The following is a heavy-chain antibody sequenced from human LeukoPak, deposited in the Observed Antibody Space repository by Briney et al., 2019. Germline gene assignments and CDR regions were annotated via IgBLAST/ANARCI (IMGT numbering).Heavy chain of an antibody. CDR3: ARGGASGSHFHWFDP. Sequence: KPSETLSLTCTVSGGSISGISYYWNWIRHPPVEGLEWSGYFNYSGSTNYTPSLKSRVTISIDTSKNTSSLKLSSVTAADTAVYYCARGGASGSHFHWFDPWGQGTLVTVSS. CDR2: FNYSGST. V-gene: IGHV4-61*01. D-gene: IGHD3-10*01. J-gene: IGHJ5*02. CDR1: GGSISGISYY.